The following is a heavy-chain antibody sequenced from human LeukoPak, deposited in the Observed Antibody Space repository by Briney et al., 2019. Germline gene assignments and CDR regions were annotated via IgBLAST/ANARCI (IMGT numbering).Heavy chain of an antibody. CDR3: ARGGYSSGWYLRDFDY. Sequence: SETLSLTCTVSGGSISSYYWSWIRQPPGKGLEWIGYIYYSGSTYYNPSLKSRVTISVDTSKNQFSLKLSSVTAADTAVYYCARGGYSSGWYLRDFDYWGQGTLVTVSS. V-gene: IGHV4-59*12. J-gene: IGHJ4*02. D-gene: IGHD6-19*01. CDR2: IYYSGST. CDR1: GGSISSYY.